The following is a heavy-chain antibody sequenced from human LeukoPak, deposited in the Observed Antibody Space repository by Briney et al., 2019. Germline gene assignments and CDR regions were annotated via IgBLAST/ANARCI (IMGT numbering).Heavy chain of an antibody. J-gene: IGHJ3*02. CDR1: GGTFSSYT. Sequence: ASVKVSCKASGGTFSSYTISWVRQAPGQGLEWMGRIIPILGIANYAQKFQGRVTITADKSTSTAYMELSSLRSEDTAVYYCARADIVVVPAAIISAEPAAFDIWGPGTMVTVSS. CDR3: ARADIVVVPAAIISAEPAAFDI. V-gene: IGHV1-69*02. CDR2: IIPILGIA. D-gene: IGHD2-2*01.